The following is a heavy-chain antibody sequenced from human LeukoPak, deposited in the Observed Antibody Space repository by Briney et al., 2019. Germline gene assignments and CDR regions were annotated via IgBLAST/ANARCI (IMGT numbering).Heavy chain of an antibody. CDR3: ASHKLGVATYMDV. CDR2: ISGSGGST. CDR1: GFTFSSYW. D-gene: IGHD3-3*01. V-gene: IGHV3-23*01. Sequence: GGSLRLSCAASGFTFSSYWMSWVRQAPGKGLEWVSAISGSGGSTYYADSVKGRFTISRDNSKNTLYLQMNSLRAEDTAVYYCASHKLGVATYMDVWGKGTTVTVSS. J-gene: IGHJ6*03.